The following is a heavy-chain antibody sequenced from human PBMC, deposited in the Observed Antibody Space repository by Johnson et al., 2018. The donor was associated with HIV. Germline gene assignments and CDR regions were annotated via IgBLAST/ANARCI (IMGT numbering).Heavy chain of an antibody. CDR1: GFTVTTNY. J-gene: IGHJ3*01. CDR3: ARVGVVGVPNAFDV. D-gene: IGHD2-15*01. CDR2: IYSGGGT. V-gene: IGHV3-66*01. Sequence: VQLVESGGGLVQPGGSLRLSCAASGFTVTTNYISWVRQAPGKGLEWVSAIYSGGGTYYAGSVKGRFTISRDNAKNSLYLQMNSLRAEDTAVYYCARVGVVGVPNAFDVSGQGTLVTVSS.